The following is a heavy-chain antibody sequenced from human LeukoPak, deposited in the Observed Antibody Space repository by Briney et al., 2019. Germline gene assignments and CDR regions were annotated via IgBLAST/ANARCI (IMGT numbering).Heavy chain of an antibody. D-gene: IGHD3-10*01. Sequence: SETLSLTCTVSGGSISITSYYWGWIRQPPGKGLEWLGSIYYSGCTYYNPSLKSRVTISVDTSKNQFSLKLSSVTAADTAVYYCARQYYYGSGSSYFYYYYYMDVWGKGTTVTVSS. V-gene: IGHV4-39*01. CDR3: ARQYYYGSGSSYFYYYYYMDV. CDR1: GGSISITSYY. CDR2: IYYSGCT. J-gene: IGHJ6*03.